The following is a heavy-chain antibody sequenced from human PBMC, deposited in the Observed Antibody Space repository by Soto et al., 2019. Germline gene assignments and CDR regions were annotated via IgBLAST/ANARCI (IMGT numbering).Heavy chain of an antibody. CDR3: ASVESMDA. CDR1: GGTFSSYT. CDR2: IIPILGIA. D-gene: IGHD2-15*01. J-gene: IGHJ6*02. Sequence: QVQLVQSGAEVKKPGSSVKVSCKASGGTFSSYTISWVRQAPGQGLEWMGRIIPILGIANYAQKFQSRVTITADKSTSTAYMVLSSLRSEDTSVYYCASVESMDAWAQGTTVTVSS. V-gene: IGHV1-69*02.